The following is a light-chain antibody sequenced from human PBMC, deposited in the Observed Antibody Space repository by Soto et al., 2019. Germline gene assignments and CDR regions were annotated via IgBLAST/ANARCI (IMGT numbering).Light chain of an antibody. Sequence: QSALTQPASVSGSPGQSITISCTGTSSDIGGYNYVSWYQQHPGKAPKLMIYDVGDRPSGVSNRFSGSKSDNTASLTISGLQAEDEADYYCSSYTSSSHVVFGGGTKLTVL. CDR1: SSDIGGYNY. J-gene: IGLJ2*01. CDR2: DVG. CDR3: SSYTSSSHVV. V-gene: IGLV2-14*03.